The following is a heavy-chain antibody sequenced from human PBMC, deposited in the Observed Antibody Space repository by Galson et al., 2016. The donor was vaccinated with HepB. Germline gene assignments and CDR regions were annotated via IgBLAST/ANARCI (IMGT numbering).Heavy chain of an antibody. D-gene: IGHD3-10*01. J-gene: IGHJ3*02. CDR3: AREYGSGKSAFDI. V-gene: IGHV4-4*02. Sequence: TLSLTCAVSGGSISSTNWWTWVRQPPGKGLEWIGEIYQSGSTNYNPSLKSRLTISVDKSKNQFSLKLTSVTAADTAVYYCAREYGSGKSAFDIWGQGTMVTVSS. CDR1: GGSISSTNW. CDR2: IYQSGST.